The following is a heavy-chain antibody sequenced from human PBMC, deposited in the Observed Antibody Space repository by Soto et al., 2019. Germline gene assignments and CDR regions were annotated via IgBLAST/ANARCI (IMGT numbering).Heavy chain of an antibody. CDR1: GYTFTSYY. CDR3: ARERGITIFGVVIPYGMDV. J-gene: IGHJ6*02. CDR2: INPSGGST. D-gene: IGHD3-3*01. Sequence: ASVKVSCKASGYTFTSYYMHWVRQAPGQGXEWMGIINPSGGSTSYAQKFQGRVTMTRDTSTSTVYMELSSLRSEDTAVYYCARERGITIFGVVIPYGMDVWGQGTTVTVSS. V-gene: IGHV1-46*01.